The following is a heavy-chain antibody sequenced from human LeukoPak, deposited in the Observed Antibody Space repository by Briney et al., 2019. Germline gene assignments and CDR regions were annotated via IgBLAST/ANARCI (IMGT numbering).Heavy chain of an antibody. CDR1: GYAFTTYG. J-gene: IGHJ5*02. V-gene: IGHV7-4-1*02. CDR2: INTNTGNP. Sequence: ASVKVSCKSSGYAFTTYGITWVRQAPGQGLEWMGWINTNTGNPTYAQGFTGRFVFSLDTSVSTAYLQISSLKAEDTAVYYCARAEGYCSGGSCYSYWFDPWGQGTLVTVSS. CDR3: ARAEGYCSGGSCYSYWFDP. D-gene: IGHD2-15*01.